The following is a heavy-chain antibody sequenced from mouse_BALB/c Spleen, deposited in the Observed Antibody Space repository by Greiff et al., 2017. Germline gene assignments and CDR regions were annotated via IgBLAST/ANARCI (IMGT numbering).Heavy chain of an antibody. Sequence: EVQRVESGGDLVKPGGSLKLSCAASGFTFSSYGMSWVRQTPDKRLEWVATISSGGSYTYYPDSVKGRFTISRDNAKNTLYLQMSSLKSEDTAMYYCARHEDYDEAWFAYWGQGTLVTVAA. J-gene: IGHJ3*01. CDR1: GFTFSSYG. CDR3: ARHEDYDEAWFAY. CDR2: ISSGGSYT. D-gene: IGHD2-4*01. V-gene: IGHV5-6*01.